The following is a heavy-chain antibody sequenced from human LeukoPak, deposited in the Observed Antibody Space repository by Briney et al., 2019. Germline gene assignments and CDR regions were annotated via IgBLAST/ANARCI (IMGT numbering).Heavy chain of an antibody. CDR1: GFTFSSYL. Sequence: GGSLRLSCAASGFTFSSYLMHWVRQAPGKGLVWVSHINSDESSTSYADSVKGRFTISRDNSENTLYLQMKSLRAEDTAVYYCARGDGYNFFDYWGQGTLVTVSS. V-gene: IGHV3-74*01. CDR3: ARGDGYNFFDY. J-gene: IGHJ4*02. D-gene: IGHD5-24*01. CDR2: INSDESST.